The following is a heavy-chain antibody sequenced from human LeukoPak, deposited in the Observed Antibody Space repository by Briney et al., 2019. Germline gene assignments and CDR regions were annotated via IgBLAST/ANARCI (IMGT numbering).Heavy chain of an antibody. CDR3: ARDRVAVVRGVSALDY. Sequence: GGSLRLSCAASGFTFSNYGVNWVRQAPGKGLEWVSSISPSSSYIYYADSMKGRFTISRDNAKNSLYLQMNSLRAEDTAVNYCARDRVAVVRGVSALDYWGQGTLVTVSS. J-gene: IGHJ4*02. CDR1: GFTFSNYG. D-gene: IGHD3-10*01. CDR2: ISPSSSYI. V-gene: IGHV3-21*01.